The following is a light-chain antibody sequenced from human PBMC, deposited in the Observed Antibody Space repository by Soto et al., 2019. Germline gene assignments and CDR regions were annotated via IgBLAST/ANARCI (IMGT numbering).Light chain of an antibody. CDR2: KAS. Sequence: DIQMTKSPSTLSASVGDTVTITCRASQSISNWLAWYQQKPGKAPKVLIYKASNLESGVPSRFSGSGSGTEFTLTISSLQPDDFATYYCQQYNSLSHTFGQGTKLEIK. CDR1: QSISNW. CDR3: QQYNSLSHT. J-gene: IGKJ2*01. V-gene: IGKV1-5*03.